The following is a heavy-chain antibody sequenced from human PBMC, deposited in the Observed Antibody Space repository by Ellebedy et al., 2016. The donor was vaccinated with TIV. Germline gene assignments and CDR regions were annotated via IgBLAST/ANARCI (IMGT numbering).Heavy chain of an antibody. CDR1: GFTFSSYA. J-gene: IGHJ1*01. CDR2: ISYDGSNK. Sequence: PGGSLRLSCAASGFTFSSYAMHWVRQAPGKGLEWVAVISYDGSNKYYADSVKGRFTISRDNSKSMPYLHMNNLSTEDTALYYCAKLGVVIRGDYWGQGTLVTVSS. D-gene: IGHD3-10*01. CDR3: AKLGVVIRGDY. V-gene: IGHV3-30-3*02.